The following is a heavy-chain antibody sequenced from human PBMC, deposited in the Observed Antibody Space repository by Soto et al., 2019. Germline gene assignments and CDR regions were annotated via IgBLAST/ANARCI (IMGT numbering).Heavy chain of an antibody. Sequence: QVQLQQWGAGLLKPSETLSLTCAVYGGSFSGYYWSWIRQPPGKGLEWIGEINHSGSTNYNPSLKSRVTISVDTSKSQFSLRLSSVTAADTAVYYCAREGYFDWLLYLRRGGMDVWGQGTTVTVSS. CDR1: GGSFSGYY. CDR2: INHSGST. D-gene: IGHD3-9*01. CDR3: AREGYFDWLLYLRRGGMDV. J-gene: IGHJ6*02. V-gene: IGHV4-34*01.